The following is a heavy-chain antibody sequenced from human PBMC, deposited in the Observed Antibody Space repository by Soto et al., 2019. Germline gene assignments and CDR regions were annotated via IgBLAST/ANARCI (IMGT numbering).Heavy chain of an antibody. D-gene: IGHD6-13*01. V-gene: IGHV5-51*01. Sequence: GESLKISCKGSGYSFTTYWIAWVRQMPGKGLEWMGIIYPGDSDTRYSPSFQGQVTMSADNSKNTLYLQMNSLRAEDTAVYYCANGSPQQLPYNWFDPWGQGTLVTVSS. CDR2: IYPGDSDT. J-gene: IGHJ5*02. CDR1: GYSFTTYW. CDR3: ANGSPQQLPYNWFDP.